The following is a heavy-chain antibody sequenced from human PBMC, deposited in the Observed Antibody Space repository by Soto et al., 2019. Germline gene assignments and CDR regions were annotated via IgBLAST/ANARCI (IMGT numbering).Heavy chain of an antibody. CDR3: AKGVPGIAVAGTGYFQH. Sequence: PGESLKISCAASGFTFSSYAMSWVRQAPWKGLEWVSGISGSGDSTYYADSVKGRFTISRDNSKNTLYLQMNSLRAEDTAVYYCAKGVPGIAVAGTGYFQHWGQGTLVTVSS. J-gene: IGHJ1*01. CDR1: GFTFSSYA. CDR2: ISGSGDST. D-gene: IGHD6-13*01. V-gene: IGHV3-23*01.